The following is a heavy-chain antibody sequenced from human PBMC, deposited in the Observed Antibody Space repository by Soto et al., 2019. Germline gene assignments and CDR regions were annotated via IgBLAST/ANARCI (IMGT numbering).Heavy chain of an antibody. V-gene: IGHV2-5*02. CDR2: IYWDDDK. CDR1: GFSLSTSGVG. Sequence: QITLKESGPPLVKPTQTLTLTCTFSGFSLSTSGVGVGWIRQPPGNALEWLALIYWDDDKRYSPSLKSRLTITKDTSKNQVVLTMTNMDPVDTATYYCAHSGGLRFSYGMDVWGQGTMVTVSS. D-gene: IGHD3-16*01. CDR3: AHSGGLRFSYGMDV. J-gene: IGHJ6*02.